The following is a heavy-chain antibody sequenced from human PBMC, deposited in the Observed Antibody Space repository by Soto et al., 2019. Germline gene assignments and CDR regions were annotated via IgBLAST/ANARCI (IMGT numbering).Heavy chain of an antibody. CDR1: GYTFTVYY. V-gene: IGHV1-2*02. Sequence: GASVKVSCEASGYTFTVYYIHWVRQAPGQGLEWMGWINPNSGGTNYAQKFQGRVTMTRDTSISTAYMELSRLRSDDTAVYYCAYLLMALDAFDIWGQGTMVTVSS. CDR2: INPNSGGT. CDR3: AYLLMALDAFDI. J-gene: IGHJ3*02. D-gene: IGHD3-10*01.